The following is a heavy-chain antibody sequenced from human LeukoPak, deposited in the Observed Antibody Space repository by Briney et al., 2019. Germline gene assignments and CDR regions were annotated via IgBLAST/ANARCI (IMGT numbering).Heavy chain of an antibody. D-gene: IGHD6-19*01. CDR3: ASSHGGGWY. CDR2: TRNKVNSYTT. CDR1: GFTFSDHN. V-gene: IGHV3-72*01. J-gene: IGHJ4*02. Sequence: PGGSLRLSCAASGFTFSDHNMDWVRQAPGKGLEWVGRTRNKVNSYTTEYAASVKGRFTISRDDSKKSLYLQMNSLKTEDTAVYYCASSHGGGWYWGRGTLVTVSS.